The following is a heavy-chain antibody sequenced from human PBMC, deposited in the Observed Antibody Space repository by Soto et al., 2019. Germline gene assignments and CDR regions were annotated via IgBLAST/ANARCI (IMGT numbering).Heavy chain of an antibody. J-gene: IGHJ4*01. CDR1: GGTFANHA. CDR3: ARYYGSGSFGYF. D-gene: IGHD3-10*01. V-gene: IGHV1-69*12. Sequence: QVQLVQSGAEVKKPGSSVRVSCEASGGTFANHAIAWVRQAPGQGLEWMGGIIPMLSTTNYAQKFQGRLTITADESMTTTYMELRSLRSEATAMYYCARYYGSGSFGYFWGQGTLVTVSS. CDR2: IIPMLSTT.